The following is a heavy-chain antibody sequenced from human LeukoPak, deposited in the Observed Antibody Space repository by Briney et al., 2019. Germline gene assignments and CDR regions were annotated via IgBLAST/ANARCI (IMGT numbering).Heavy chain of an antibody. CDR3: ARTAVAGIHNLAHSFDY. V-gene: IGHV1-18*01. CDR2: ISAYNGNT. D-gene: IGHD6-19*01. J-gene: IGHJ4*02. Sequence: ASVKVSCKASGYTFTSYGISWVRQAPGQGLEWMGWISAYNGNTNYAQKLQGRVTMTTDTSTSTAYMELRSLRSDDTAVYYCARTAVAGIHNLAHSFDYWGQGTLVTVSS. CDR1: GYTFTSYG.